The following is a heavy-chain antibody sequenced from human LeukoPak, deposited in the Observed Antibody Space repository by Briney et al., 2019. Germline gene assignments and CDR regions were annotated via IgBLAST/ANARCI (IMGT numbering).Heavy chain of an antibody. Sequence: PSETLSLTCPLSAYSITSGYYWGWIPQPPGKGLEGIGSIYFSWSTYYNPSLKDRGTISVDPSKNQFSLKPSSVTGARPAVSFRARDRFQTYYDFWSGYRGIGFHWFAAWGQGTLVTVPS. CDR1: AYSITSGYY. V-gene: IGHV4-38-2*02. D-gene: IGHD3-3*01. J-gene: IGHJ5*02. CDR2: IYFSWST. CDR3: ARDRFQTYYDFWSGYRGIGFHWFAA.